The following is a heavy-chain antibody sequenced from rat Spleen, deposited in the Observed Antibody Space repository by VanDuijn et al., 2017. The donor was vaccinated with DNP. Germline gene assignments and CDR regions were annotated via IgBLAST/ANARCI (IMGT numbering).Heavy chain of an antibody. CDR1: GFTFNNYW. CDR2: ITTSGDST. CDR3: AKDLHYWAMDA. J-gene: IGHJ4*01. D-gene: IGHD3-2*01. V-gene: IGHV5-31*01. Sequence: EVQLVESGGDLVQPGRSLKVSCVVSGFTFNNYWMTWIRQVPGKGLEWVASITTSGDSTYYPDSVKGRFTISRDNADNTVYLQMTSLRSEDTATYYCAKDLHYWAMDAWGQGASVTVSS.